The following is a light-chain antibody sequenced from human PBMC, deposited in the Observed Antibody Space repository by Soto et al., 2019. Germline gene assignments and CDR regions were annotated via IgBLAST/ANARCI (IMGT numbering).Light chain of an antibody. V-gene: IGLV1-47*01. CDR3: ATWDGSRRGVV. CDR1: SSNIGSDY. Sequence: QSVLTQPPSASGTPGQTVTITCSGSSSNIGSDYVFWYQQLPGTAPRLLIYRDIQRPSGVPDRFSGSKSGSSGSLAVSALRSEDEAVYYCATWDGSRRGVVFGGGTKLTVL. J-gene: IGLJ2*01. CDR2: RDI.